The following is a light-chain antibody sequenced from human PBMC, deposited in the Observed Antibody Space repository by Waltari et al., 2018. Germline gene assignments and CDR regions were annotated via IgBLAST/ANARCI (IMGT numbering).Light chain of an antibody. CDR2: GAS. V-gene: IGKV3-15*01. CDR1: QSVSRF. CDR3: QQYNDWPPLT. Sequence: EVVMTQSPATLSVSPGASATLSCRASQSVSRFLAWYQHKPGQAPRLLIYGASTRATGIPARFSGSGSGTEFTLTISSLQSEDFAVYFCQQYNDWPPLTFGGGTKLEIK. J-gene: IGKJ4*01.